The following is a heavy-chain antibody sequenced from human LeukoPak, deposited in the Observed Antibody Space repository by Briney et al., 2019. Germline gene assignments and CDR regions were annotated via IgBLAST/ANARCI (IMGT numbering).Heavy chain of an antibody. D-gene: IGHD3-10*01. V-gene: IGHV1-3*01. Sequence: ASVKVSCKASGYTFTSYAMHWVRQAPGQRLEWMGWINAGNGNTKYSQKFQGRVTITRDTSASTAYMELSSLRSEDTAVYYCARDSMVRGIRYYFDYWGQGTLVTVSS. CDR1: GYTFTSYA. CDR2: INAGNGNT. CDR3: ARDSMVRGIRYYFDY. J-gene: IGHJ4*02.